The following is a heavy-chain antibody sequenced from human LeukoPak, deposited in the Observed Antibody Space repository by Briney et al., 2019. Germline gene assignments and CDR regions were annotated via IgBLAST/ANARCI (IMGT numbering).Heavy chain of an antibody. V-gene: IGHV1-8*03. Sequence: GASVKVSCKASGYTFTGYYMHWVRQAPGQGLEWMGWINPNSGNTGYAQKFQGRVTITRNTSISTAYMELSSLRSEDTAVYYCARGVWLECGGDCYLDYWGQGTLVTVSS. J-gene: IGHJ4*02. CDR3: ARGVWLECGGDCYLDY. CDR1: GYTFTGYY. D-gene: IGHD2-21*02. CDR2: INPNSGNT.